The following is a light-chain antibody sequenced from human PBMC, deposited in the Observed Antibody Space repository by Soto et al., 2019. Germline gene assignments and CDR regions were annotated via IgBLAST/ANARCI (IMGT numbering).Light chain of an antibody. J-gene: IGKJ3*01. CDR3: QQYNNWPFT. CDR1: QSVSSN. CDR2: GAS. Sequence: EIVMTQSPATLSVSPGERATLSCRASQSVSSNLAWYQQKPGQAPRLLIYGASTRATGIPARFSGSGSGTEFTLNISSLQSEDFAVYCCQQYNNWPFTFGPGTKVDIK. V-gene: IGKV3D-15*01.